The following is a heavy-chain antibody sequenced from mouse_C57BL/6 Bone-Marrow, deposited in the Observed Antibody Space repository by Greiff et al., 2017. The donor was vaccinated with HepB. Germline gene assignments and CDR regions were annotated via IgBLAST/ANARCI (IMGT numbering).Heavy chain of an antibody. CDR2: IDPENGDT. CDR1: GFNIKDDY. Sequence: VQLQQSGAELVRPGASVKLSCTASGFNIKDDYMHWVKQRPEQGLEWIGWIDPENGDTKYASKFQGKATITADTSSNTAYLQLSSLTSEDTAVYYCTTTAQDYAMDYWGQGTSVTVSS. J-gene: IGHJ4*01. CDR3: TTTAQDYAMDY. V-gene: IGHV14-4*01. D-gene: IGHD3-2*02.